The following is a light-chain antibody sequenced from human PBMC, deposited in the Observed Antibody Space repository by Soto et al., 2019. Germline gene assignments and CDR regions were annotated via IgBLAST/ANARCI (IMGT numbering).Light chain of an antibody. Sequence: EIVLTQSPGTLSLSPGERATLSCRASQSVSSSYLAWYQQKPGQAPRLLISGASSRATGIPDRFSGSGYGTDFTLTISRLEPEDFAMYYCQQYGISPRTFGQGTKVEIK. V-gene: IGKV3-20*01. J-gene: IGKJ1*01. CDR3: QQYGISPRT. CDR1: QSVSSSY. CDR2: GAS.